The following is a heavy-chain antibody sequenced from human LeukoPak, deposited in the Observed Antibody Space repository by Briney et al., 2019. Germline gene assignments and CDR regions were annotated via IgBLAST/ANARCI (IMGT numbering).Heavy chain of an antibody. CDR1: GFTFSSYW. D-gene: IGHD3-10*01. J-gene: IGHJ5*02. CDR3: ARDRSYYGSGSYRNWFDP. CDR2: INSDGSST. Sequence: TGGSLRLPCAASGFTFSSYWMHWVRQAPGKGLVWVSRINSDGSSTSYADSVKGRFTISRDNAKNTLYLQMNSLRAEDTAVYYCARDRSYYGSGSYRNWFDPWGQGTLVTVSS. V-gene: IGHV3-74*01.